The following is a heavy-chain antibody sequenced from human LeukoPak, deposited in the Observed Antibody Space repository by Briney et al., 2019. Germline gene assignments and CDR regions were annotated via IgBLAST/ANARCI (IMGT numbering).Heavy chain of an antibody. CDR2: INSNSGGT. D-gene: IGHD2-15*01. V-gene: IGHV1-2*06. CDR1: GYTFTGYY. CDR3: ARGYCSGGSCYSVENWFDP. Sequence: GGSVKVSCKAAGYTFTGYYMFWVRQAPGQGREWMGRINSNSGGTNNSQKFLGRVTMTRDTSFSTAYMKLSRMRSDDTAVYYCARGYCSGGSCYSVENWFDPWGQGTLVTVSS. J-gene: IGHJ5*02.